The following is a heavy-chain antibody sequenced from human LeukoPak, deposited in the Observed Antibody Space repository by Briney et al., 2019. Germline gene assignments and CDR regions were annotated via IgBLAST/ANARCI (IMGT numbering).Heavy chain of an antibody. V-gene: IGHV3-7*03. D-gene: IGHD3-9*01. CDR1: AFTFSSYW. Sequence: GGSLRLSCAASAFTFSSYWMSWVRQAPGKGLEWVANIKQDGSEKYYVDSVKGRFTISTDNAKNSLYLQMNSLRAEDTALYYCAKASRYFDWLVAYFDYWGQGTLVTVSS. J-gene: IGHJ4*02. CDR3: AKASRYFDWLVAYFDY. CDR2: IKQDGSEK.